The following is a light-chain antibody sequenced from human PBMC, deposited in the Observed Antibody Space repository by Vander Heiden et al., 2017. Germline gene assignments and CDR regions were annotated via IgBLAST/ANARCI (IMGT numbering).Light chain of an antibody. J-gene: IGKJ2*01. CDR1: QSITSNY. CDR2: DAS. CDR3: QQVCNSRYT. Sequence: ETVLTQSPGTLSLSPGERATLSCRASQSITSNYLAWYQQKPGQAPRLLIYDASNRATGIPDRFSGSGSGTDFTLTITRLEPEDFAVYYCQQVCNSRYTFGLGTKLEI. V-gene: IGKV3-20*01.